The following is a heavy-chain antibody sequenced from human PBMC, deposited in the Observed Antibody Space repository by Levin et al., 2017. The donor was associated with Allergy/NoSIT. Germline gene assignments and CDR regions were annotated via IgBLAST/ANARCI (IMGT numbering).Heavy chain of an antibody. CDR2: IYYSGST. V-gene: IGHV4-61*01. CDR3: ARCGDSSSASWFDP. Sequence: SQTLSLTCTVSGGSVSSGSYYWSWIRQPPGKGLEWIGYIYYSGSTNYNPSLKSRVTISVDTSKNQFSLKLSSVTAADTAVYYCARCGDSSSASWFDPWGQGTLVTVSS. D-gene: IGHD6-6*01. J-gene: IGHJ5*02. CDR1: GGSVSSGSYY.